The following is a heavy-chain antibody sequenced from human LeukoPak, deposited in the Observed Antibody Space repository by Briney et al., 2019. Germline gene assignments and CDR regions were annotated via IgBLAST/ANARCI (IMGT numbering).Heavy chain of an antibody. V-gene: IGHV1-18*01. CDR2: ISPYNGNT. CDR3: AREYYDFWSGYGY. D-gene: IGHD3-3*01. J-gene: IGHJ4*02. Sequence: ASVKVSCKASGYTFTNYGISWVRQAPGQGLEWMGWISPYNGNTNYVQKLQGRVTMPTDTSTSTAYMELRSLRSGDTAIYYCAREYYDFWSGYGYWGQGTLVTVSS. CDR1: GYTFTNYG.